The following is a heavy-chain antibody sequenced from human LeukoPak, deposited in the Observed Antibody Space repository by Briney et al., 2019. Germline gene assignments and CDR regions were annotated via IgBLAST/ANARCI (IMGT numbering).Heavy chain of an antibody. CDR2: IKPGGIT. D-gene: IGHD3-10*01. Sequence: GSLRLSCAASGFTFSDYYMSWIRQAPGKGLEWIGEIKPGGITNYNPYVKSRVTISADTSKNQLFLNVNSATAADTAVYYCVRGFSGVVGDYWGQGTLVTVSS. J-gene: IGHJ4*02. V-gene: IGHV4-34*01. CDR3: VRGFSGVVGDY. CDR1: GFTFSDYY.